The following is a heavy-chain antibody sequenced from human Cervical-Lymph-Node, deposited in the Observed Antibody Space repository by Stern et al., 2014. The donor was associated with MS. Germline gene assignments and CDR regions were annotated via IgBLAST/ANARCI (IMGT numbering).Heavy chain of an antibody. Sequence: VQLVQSGGGVVQPGRPLKLSCAASRFTFSSCGMPWVRQSPGQGLEWVAVISAGGSLQYYADSVKGRFTISRDNTKNTLYLQIDSLRAEDTGVYYCAKERAHADWGFDSWGQGTLVTVSS. CDR1: RFTFSSCG. V-gene: IGHV3-30*18. CDR2: ISAGGSLQ. D-gene: IGHD3-9*01. CDR3: AKERAHADWGFDS. J-gene: IGHJ4*02.